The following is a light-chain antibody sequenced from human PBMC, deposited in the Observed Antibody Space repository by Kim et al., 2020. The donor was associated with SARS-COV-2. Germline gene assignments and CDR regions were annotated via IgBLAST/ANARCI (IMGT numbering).Light chain of an antibody. CDR3: HQYGSSPWT. Sequence: SPGERATLSCRASQTISGSYLAWYQQKPGQAPRLLIYAASSRDTDIPVRFSGSGSGTDFTLTISRLEAEDFAVYYCHQYGSSPWTFGQGTKVDIK. J-gene: IGKJ1*01. CDR1: QTISGSY. V-gene: IGKV3-20*01. CDR2: AAS.